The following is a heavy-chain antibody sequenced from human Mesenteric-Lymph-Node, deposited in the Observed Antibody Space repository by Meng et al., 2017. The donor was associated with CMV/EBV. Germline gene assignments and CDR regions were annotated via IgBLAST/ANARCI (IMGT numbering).Heavy chain of an antibody. Sequence: GGSLRLSCAASGFPFNTYAMNWVRQAPGTGLEWVSSISGSSSYIYYADSVKGRFTISRDNAKNSLYLQVDSLRVEDTAVYYCARDGSSGSYFFLDYWGQGTLVTVSS. CDR3: ARDGSSGSYFFLDY. J-gene: IGHJ4*02. V-gene: IGHV3-21*01. CDR2: ISGSSSYI. CDR1: GFPFNTYA. D-gene: IGHD1-26*01.